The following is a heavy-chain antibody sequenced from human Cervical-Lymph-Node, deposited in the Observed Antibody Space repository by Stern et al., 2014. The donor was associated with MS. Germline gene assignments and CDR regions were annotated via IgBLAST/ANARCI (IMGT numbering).Heavy chain of an antibody. D-gene: IGHD2-8*01. V-gene: IGHV1-69*01. Sequence: EQLVESGPEVKKPGSSVKVSCQASGGTLNTSAINWVRQAPGQGLEWMGVIFPIFGATNYAQRFQGRLTITADESTTTAYMELNNLMSEDTAIYYCARVRCPNGVCYPRLDFWGQGVLVTVSS. J-gene: IGHJ4*02. CDR1: GGTLNTSA. CDR2: IFPIFGAT. CDR3: ARVRCPNGVCYPRLDF.